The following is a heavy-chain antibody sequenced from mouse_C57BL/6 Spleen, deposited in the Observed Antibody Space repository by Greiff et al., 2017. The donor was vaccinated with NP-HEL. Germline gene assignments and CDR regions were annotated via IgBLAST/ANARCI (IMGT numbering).Heavy chain of an antibody. D-gene: IGHD2-2*01. J-gene: IGHJ2*01. CDR1: GYTFTSYW. CDR2: IYPSDSET. CDR3: ARSRGDGYDFDY. Sequence: QVQLKQPGAELVRPGSSVKLSCKASGYTFTSYWMDWVKQRPGQGLEWIGNIYPSDSETHYNQKFKDKATLTVDKSSSTAYMQLSSLTSEDSAVYYCARSRGDGYDFDYWGQGTTLTVSS. V-gene: IGHV1-61*01.